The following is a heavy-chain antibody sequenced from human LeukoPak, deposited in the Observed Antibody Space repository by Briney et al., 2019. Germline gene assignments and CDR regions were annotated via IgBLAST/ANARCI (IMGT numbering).Heavy chain of an antibody. Sequence: GGSLRLSCAASGFTFSMYAMHWVRRAPGKGVEYVSAISSDGGSTYYANSVKGSLTISRDNSKNTLYLQMGSLRAEDMAVYYCVNYGMDVWGQGTTVTVSS. CDR2: ISSDGGST. V-gene: IGHV3-64*01. CDR1: GFTFSMYA. J-gene: IGHJ6*02. CDR3: VNYGMDV.